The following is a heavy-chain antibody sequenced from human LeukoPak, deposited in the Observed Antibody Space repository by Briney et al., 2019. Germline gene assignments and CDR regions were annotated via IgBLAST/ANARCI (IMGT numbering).Heavy chain of an antibody. J-gene: IGHJ4*02. CDR1: GGSISSGDYY. V-gene: IGHV4-30-4*08. CDR2: IYYSGST. Sequence: SETLSLTCTVSGGSISSGDYYWSWIRQPPGKGLEWIGYIYYSGSTYYNPSLKTRVTISVDTSKNQFSLKLSSVTAADTAVYYCAVFRDIGVVTNWGQGTLVTVSS. D-gene: IGHD2-15*01. CDR3: AVFRDIGVVTN.